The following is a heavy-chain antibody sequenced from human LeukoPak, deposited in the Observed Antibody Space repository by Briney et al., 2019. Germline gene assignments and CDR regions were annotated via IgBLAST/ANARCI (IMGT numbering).Heavy chain of an antibody. D-gene: IGHD3-10*01. CDR2: INPNSGGT. J-gene: IGHJ6*02. CDR1: GYTFTGYY. Sequence: ASVKVSCKASGYTFTGYYMHWVRQAPGQGLEWMGWINPNSGGTNYAQKFRGRVTMTRDTSISTAYMELSRLRSDDTAVYYCARDGMVRGVIGLYGMDVWGQGTTVTVSS. V-gene: IGHV1-2*02. CDR3: ARDGMVRGVIGLYGMDV.